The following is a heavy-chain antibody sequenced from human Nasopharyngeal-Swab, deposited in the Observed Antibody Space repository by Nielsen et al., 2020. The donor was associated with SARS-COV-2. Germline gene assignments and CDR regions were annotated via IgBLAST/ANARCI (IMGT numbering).Heavy chain of an antibody. CDR1: GFTFSDYY. CDR2: ISSSGSTI. D-gene: IGHD1-1*01. Sequence: GESLKISCAASGFTFSDYYMSWIRQAPGKGPEWVSYISSSGSTIYYADSVKGRFTISRDNAKNSLYLQMNSLRAEDTAVYYCARDPQYNWNDGVFDYWGQGTLVTVSS. CDR3: ARDPQYNWNDGVFDY. V-gene: IGHV3-11*04. J-gene: IGHJ4*02.